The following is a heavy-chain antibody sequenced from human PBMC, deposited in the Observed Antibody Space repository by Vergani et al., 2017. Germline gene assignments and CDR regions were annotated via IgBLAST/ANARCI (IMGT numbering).Heavy chain of an antibody. CDR2: ISWNSGAT. Sequence: EVQLVESGGDLAQPGTSLRLTCEASGFSFKIYGMHWARLIPGKGLEWVSGISWNSGATGYADSVKGRVTISRDNAKNCLYLQMNSLRAEDTALYYCAKXLGTSSGGGWFDPWGQGTLVTVSS. D-gene: IGHD6-6*01. CDR3: AKXLGTSSGGGWFDP. J-gene: IGHJ5*02. V-gene: IGHV3-9*01. CDR1: GFSFKIYG.